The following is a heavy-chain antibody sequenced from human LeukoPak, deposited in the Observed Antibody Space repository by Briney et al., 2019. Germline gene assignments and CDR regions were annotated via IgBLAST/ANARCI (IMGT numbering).Heavy chain of an antibody. V-gene: IGHV3-9*01. J-gene: IGHJ4*02. CDR1: GFTFSSYA. CDR2: ISWNSGSI. D-gene: IGHD3-10*01. Sequence: GGSLRLSCAASGFTFSSYAMHWVRQAPGKGLEWVSGISWNSGSIGYADSVKGRFTISRDNAKNSLYLQMNSLRAEDTALYYCAKDTSELLWFGEFSYFDYWGQGTLVTVSS. CDR3: AKDTSELLWFGEFSYFDY.